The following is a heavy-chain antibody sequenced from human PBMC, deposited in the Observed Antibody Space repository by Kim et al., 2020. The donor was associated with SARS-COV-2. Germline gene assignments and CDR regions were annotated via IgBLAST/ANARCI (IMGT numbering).Heavy chain of an antibody. D-gene: IGHD1-20*01. Sequence: GGSLRLSCAASGFTFSSYAMHWVRQAPGKGLEWVAVISYDGSNKYYADSVKGRFTISRDNSKNTLYLQMNSLRAEDTAVYYCARVRYFHYGMDVWGQGTTVTVSS. J-gene: IGHJ6*02. CDR3: ARVRYFHYGMDV. V-gene: IGHV3-30-3*01. CDR2: ISYDGSNK. CDR1: GFTFSSYA.